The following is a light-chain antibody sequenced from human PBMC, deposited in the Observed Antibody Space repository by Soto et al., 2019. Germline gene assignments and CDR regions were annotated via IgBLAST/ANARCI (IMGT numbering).Light chain of an antibody. CDR2: RTS. V-gene: IGKV3-15*01. CDR3: QQFNNWPWT. Sequence: EIVMTQSPATLSVSPGERATLSCRASQSISSNLAWYQQKPGQAPRLLMFRTSSRATGFPARFSGSGSGTEFILSISSLQPEDSAHYYCQQFNNWPWTFGQGTKVDI. J-gene: IGKJ1*01. CDR1: QSISSN.